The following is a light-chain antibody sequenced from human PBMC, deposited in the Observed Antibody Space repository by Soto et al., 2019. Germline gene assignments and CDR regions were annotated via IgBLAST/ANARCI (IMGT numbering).Light chain of an antibody. J-gene: IGKJ5*01. CDR2: GAF. CDR3: QQRNIWPPVT. Sequence: IVLTQSPATLSFSPCEIATLSCRSSPSVANFVAWYQQKPGQAPRLLIYGAFNRATGIPARFSGSGSGTDFTLTISSLEPEDSAVYYCQQRNIWPPVTFGHGTRLEIK. V-gene: IGKV3-11*01. CDR1: PSVANF.